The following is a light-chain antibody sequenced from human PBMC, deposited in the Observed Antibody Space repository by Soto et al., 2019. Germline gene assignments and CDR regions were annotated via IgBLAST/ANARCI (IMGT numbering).Light chain of an antibody. CDR3: QHYNGWPL. CDR2: GAS. CDR1: QAVATS. V-gene: IGKV3-15*01. Sequence: EIVMTQSPAALSLSPGERVTLSCRANQAVATSLAWYQFRPGQAPRLLIYGASIRATGVPDRFSGSGSGTEFTLTISSLESEDFATYCCQHYNGWPLFGGGTKVEIK. J-gene: IGKJ4*01.